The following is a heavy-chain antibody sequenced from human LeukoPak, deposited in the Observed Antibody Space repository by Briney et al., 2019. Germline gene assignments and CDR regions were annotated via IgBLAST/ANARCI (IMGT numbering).Heavy chain of an antibody. CDR3: AREHPYYYDSSGTALMAEIKYYFDS. Sequence: GGSLRLSCAASGFIFNRYAMSWVRQAPGKGLEWVSSISSSSSYIYYADSVKGRFTISRDNAKNSMYLQMNSLRAEDTAVYYCAREHPYYYDSSGTALMAEIKYYFDSWGQGTLVTVSS. D-gene: IGHD3-22*01. J-gene: IGHJ4*02. V-gene: IGHV3-21*06. CDR1: GFIFNRYA. CDR2: ISSSSSYI.